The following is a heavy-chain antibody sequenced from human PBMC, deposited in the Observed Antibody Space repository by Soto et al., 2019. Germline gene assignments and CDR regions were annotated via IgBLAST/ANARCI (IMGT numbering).Heavy chain of an antibody. CDR1: GGTFSSYT. CDR2: IIPILGIA. D-gene: IGHD2-2*01. CDR3: ARYACGTSCYQPQFDY. Sequence: ASVKVSCKASGGTFSSYTISWVRQAPGQGLEWMGRIIPILGIANYAQKFQGRVTITADKSTSTAYMELSSLRSEDTAVYYCARYACGTSCYQPQFDYWGQGTLVTVSS. V-gene: IGHV1-69*02. J-gene: IGHJ4*02.